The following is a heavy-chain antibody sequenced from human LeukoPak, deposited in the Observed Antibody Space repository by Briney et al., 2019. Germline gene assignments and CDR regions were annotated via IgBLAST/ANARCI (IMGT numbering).Heavy chain of an antibody. CDR3: ARVVGIPCCWFDP. CDR2: IYSGGST. V-gene: IGHV3-66*02. CDR1: GFTVSSNY. Sequence: GGSLRLSCAASGFTVSSNYMSWVRQAPGKGLEWVSVIYSGGSTYYADSVKGRFTISRDNSKDTLYLQMNSLRAEDTAVYYCARVVGIPCCWFDPWGQGTLVTVSS. J-gene: IGHJ5*02. D-gene: IGHD5-18*01.